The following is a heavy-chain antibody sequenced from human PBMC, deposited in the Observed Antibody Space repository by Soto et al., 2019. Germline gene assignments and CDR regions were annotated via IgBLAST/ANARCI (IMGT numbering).Heavy chain of an antibody. V-gene: IGHV4-4*02. CDR3: AREGLTGTIGLYYYYGMDV. CDR1: GGSISSSNW. CDR2: IYHSGST. Sequence: PSETLSLSCAVSGGSISSSNWWGWVRQPPGKGLEWIGEIYHSGSTNYNPSLKSRVTISVDTSKNQFSLKLSSVTAADTAVYYCAREGLTGTIGLYYYYGMDVWGQGTTVT. J-gene: IGHJ6*02. D-gene: IGHD1-7*01.